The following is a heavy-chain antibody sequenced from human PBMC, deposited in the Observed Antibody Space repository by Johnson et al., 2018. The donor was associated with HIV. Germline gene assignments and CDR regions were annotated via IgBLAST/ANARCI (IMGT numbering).Heavy chain of an antibody. CDR1: GFSFSTYA. CDR3: AREPLGNYVLGYAFDI. D-gene: IGHD1-7*01. Sequence: QVQLVESGGGVVRPGWSLRVSCAASGFSFSTYAMHWVRQAPGKGLEWVAIISYDGSNKYYADSVKGRFTISRDNSKNTLYLQMGSLTTEDMAVYYCAREPLGNYVLGYAFDIWGQGTMVTVSS. J-gene: IGHJ3*02. CDR2: ISYDGSNK. V-gene: IGHV3-30*14.